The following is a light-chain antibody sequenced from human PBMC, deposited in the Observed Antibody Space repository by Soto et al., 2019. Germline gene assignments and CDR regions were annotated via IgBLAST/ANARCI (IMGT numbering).Light chain of an antibody. V-gene: IGKV3-20*01. J-gene: IGKJ1*01. CDR3: QQYFGSVWT. CDR2: GTS. CDR1: QNVISTY. Sequence: EIVLTQSPGTLSLSPGERATLSCRASQNVISTYLAWFQQKPGQAPRLLIYGTSIRAAGIPDRFSGSGSGTDFTLTISRLEPEDFAVYYCQQYFGSVWTFGQGTKVEIK.